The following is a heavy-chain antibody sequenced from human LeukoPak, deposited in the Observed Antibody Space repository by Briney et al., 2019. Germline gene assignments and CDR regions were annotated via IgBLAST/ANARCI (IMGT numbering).Heavy chain of an antibody. Sequence: ASVKVSCKASGYTFTNYGLSWVRQAPGQGLEWMGWISVYNRNTNYAQRIRGRVTVATDTSTSTAYMKLRSLRSNDRAVYYGASDREWLRGRHYLDYWGQGTLVTVSS. V-gene: IGHV1-18*01. CDR3: ASDREWLRGRHYLDY. D-gene: IGHD5-12*01. CDR1: GYTFTNYG. CDR2: ISVYNRNT. J-gene: IGHJ4*02.